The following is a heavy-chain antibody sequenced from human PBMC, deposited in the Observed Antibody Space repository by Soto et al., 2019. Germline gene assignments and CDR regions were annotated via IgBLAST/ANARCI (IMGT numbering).Heavy chain of an antibody. Sequence: QITLKESGPTLVKPTQTLTLTCTFSGFSLSTSGVGVGWIRQPPGKALEWLALIYWDNDKRYSPSLKSRLTITKDTTKNPVVLTMTNMDPVDTATYYCAPSLIGYYYDRSGSNRFHPRGQGTLVTVSS. V-gene: IGHV2-5*02. J-gene: IGHJ5*02. D-gene: IGHD3-22*01. CDR1: GFSLSTSGVG. CDR3: APSLIGYYYDRSGSNRFHP. CDR2: IYWDNDK.